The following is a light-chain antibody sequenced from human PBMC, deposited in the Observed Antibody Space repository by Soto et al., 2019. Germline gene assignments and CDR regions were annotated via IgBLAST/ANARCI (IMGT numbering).Light chain of an antibody. J-gene: IGKJ1*01. Sequence: DIQMTQSPSSLSASVGDRVTITCRASQSISSYLNWYQQKPGEAPKLLIYAASSLQSGVPSRFSGSGSGTDFTLTISSLQPEDFATYYCRQSYSTPQTFGQGTKVDIK. CDR3: RQSYSTPQT. CDR1: QSISSY. V-gene: IGKV1-39*01. CDR2: AAS.